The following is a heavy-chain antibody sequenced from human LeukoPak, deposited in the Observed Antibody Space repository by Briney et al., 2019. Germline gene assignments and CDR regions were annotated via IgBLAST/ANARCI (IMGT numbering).Heavy chain of an antibody. V-gene: IGHV3-23*01. J-gene: IGHJ4*02. CDR1: GFTFNSYV. D-gene: IGHD6-13*01. CDR2: INGNGDST. Sequence: PGGSLRLSCAASGFTFNSYVMSWVRQAPGKGLDWVSSINGNGDSTYYADSVQSRFTISRDNVKNSLYLQMNSLGDEDTAVYYCASAFGRAGYWGQGTLVTVSS. CDR3: ASAFGRAGY.